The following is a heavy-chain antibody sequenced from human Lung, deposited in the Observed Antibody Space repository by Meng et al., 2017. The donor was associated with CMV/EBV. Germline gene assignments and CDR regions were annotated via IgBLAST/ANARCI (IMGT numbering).Heavy chain of an antibody. D-gene: IGHD3-3*01. V-gene: IGHV3-7*01. CDR1: GFTFSSYW. CDR2: IKQDGSEK. J-gene: IGHJ6*02. Sequence: ESLKISXAASGFTFSSYWMSWVRQAPGKGLEWVANIKQDGSEKYYVDSVKGRFTISRDNAKNSLYVQMNSLRAEDTAVYYCAREGVFGVVIAGYYGMDVWGQGTTVTVSS. CDR3: AREGVFGVVIAGYYGMDV.